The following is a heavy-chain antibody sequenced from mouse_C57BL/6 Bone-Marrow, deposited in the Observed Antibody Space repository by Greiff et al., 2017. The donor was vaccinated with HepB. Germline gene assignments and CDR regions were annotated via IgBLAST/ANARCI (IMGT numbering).Heavy chain of an antibody. D-gene: IGHD3-2*02. CDR2: IHPNSGST. V-gene: IGHV1-64*01. Sequence: QVQLQQPGAELVKPGASVKLSCKASGYTFTSYWMHWVKQRPGQGLEWIGMIHPNSGSTNYNEKFKSKATLTVDKSSSTAYMQLSRLTSEDSAVYYCARTAQAWFAYWGQGTLVTVSA. J-gene: IGHJ3*01. CDR1: GYTFTSYW. CDR3: ARTAQAWFAY.